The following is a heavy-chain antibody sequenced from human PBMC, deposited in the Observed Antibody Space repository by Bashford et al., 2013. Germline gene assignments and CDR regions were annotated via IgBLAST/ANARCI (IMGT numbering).Heavy chain of an antibody. Sequence: ASVKVSCKASGYTFTGYYMHWVRQAPGQGLEWMGWINPNSGGTNYAQKFQGWVTMTRDTSISTAYMELSRLRSDDTAVYYCARDYGDSYYYYYYMDVVGTKGPRSPSP. CDR1: GYTFTGYY. CDR3: ARDYGDSYYYYYYMDV. CDR2: INPNSGGT. D-gene: IGHD4-17*01. J-gene: IGHJ6*03. V-gene: IGHV1-2*04.